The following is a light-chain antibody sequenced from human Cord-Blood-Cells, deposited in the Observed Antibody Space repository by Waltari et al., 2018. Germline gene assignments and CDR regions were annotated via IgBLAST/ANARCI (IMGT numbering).Light chain of an antibody. V-gene: IGLV3-21*04. CDR1: NIGSNS. CDR2: YDS. Sequence: SYVLTQPPSVSVAPGTTARITCWGNNIGSNSVHWYQQKPGQAPVLVIYYDSDRPSGIPERFSGSNSGNTATLTISRVEAGDEADYYCQVWDSSSDHPWVFGGGTKLTVL. J-gene: IGLJ3*02. CDR3: QVWDSSSDHPWV.